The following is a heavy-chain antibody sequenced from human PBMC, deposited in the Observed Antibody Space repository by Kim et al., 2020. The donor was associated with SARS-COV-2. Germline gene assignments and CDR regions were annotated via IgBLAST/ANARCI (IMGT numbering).Heavy chain of an antibody. J-gene: IGHJ4*02. CDR1: GFAFTNSA. V-gene: IGHV3-23*01. CDR2: ISSGGVGT. D-gene: IGHD3-3*01. Sequence: GGSLRLSCAASGFAFTNSAMSWVRQAPGKGLQWVSTISSGGVGTYYADSVKGRFTISRDNSKNTLYLQMNSLRAEDTAVYYCAKREGVVKYFDCWGQGTL. CDR3: AKREGVVKYFDC.